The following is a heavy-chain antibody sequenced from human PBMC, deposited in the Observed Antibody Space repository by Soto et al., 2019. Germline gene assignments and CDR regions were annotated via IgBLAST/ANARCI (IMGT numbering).Heavy chain of an antibody. J-gene: IGHJ3*02. CDR1: GYTFTSYG. CDR3: AIEKANWGAFEI. D-gene: IGHD7-27*01. CDR2: ISAYNGNT. Sequence: ASVKVSCKASGYTFTSYGISWVRQAPGQGLEWMGWISAYNGNTNYAQKLQGRVTMTTDTSTSTAYMELRSLRSDDTAVYYCAIEKANWGAFEIWGQGTMVTVSS. V-gene: IGHV1-18*01.